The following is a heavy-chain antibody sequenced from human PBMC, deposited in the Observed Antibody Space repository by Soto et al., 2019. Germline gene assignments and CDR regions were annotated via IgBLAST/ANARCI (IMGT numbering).Heavy chain of an antibody. Sequence: QVQLVQSGAELKKPGASVKVSCKASGYTFTSYDINWVRQAAGQGPEWMGSVTPRNGDTAFEQKYQGRVTVTSNTSMSTVYMELSNLRSDDTAVYYCARGGSYWARRHYFDSWGQGTLVTVSS. V-gene: IGHV1-8*02. J-gene: IGHJ4*02. CDR3: ARGGSYWARRHYFDS. D-gene: IGHD2-8*02. CDR1: GYTFTSYD. CDR2: VTPRNGDT.